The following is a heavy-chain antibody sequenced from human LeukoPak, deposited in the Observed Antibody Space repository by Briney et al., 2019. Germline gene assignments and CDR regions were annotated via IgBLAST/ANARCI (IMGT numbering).Heavy chain of an antibody. CDR1: GFTFSSYA. J-gene: IGHJ4*02. D-gene: IGHD6-19*01. V-gene: IGHV3-30*04. Sequence: GGSLRLSCAASGFTFSSYAMHWVRQAPGKGLEWVAVISYDGSNKYYADSVKGRFTISRDNSKNTLCLQMNSLRAEDTAVYYCAREYSSGSFDYWGQGTLVTVSS. CDR3: AREYSSGSFDY. CDR2: ISYDGSNK.